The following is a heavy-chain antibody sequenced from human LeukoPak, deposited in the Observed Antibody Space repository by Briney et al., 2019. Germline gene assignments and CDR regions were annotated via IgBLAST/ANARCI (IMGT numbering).Heavy chain of an antibody. CDR3: ARHLDADYGDYGNWFDP. D-gene: IGHD4-17*01. CDR2: IYYSGST. Sequence: GSLRLSCAASGFTFSNAWMSWIRQPPGKGLEWIGYIYYSGSTNYNPSLKSRVTISVDTSKNQFSLKLSSVTAADTAVYYCARHLDADYGDYGNWFDPWGQGTLVTVSS. J-gene: IGHJ5*02. V-gene: IGHV4-59*08. CDR1: GFTFSNAW.